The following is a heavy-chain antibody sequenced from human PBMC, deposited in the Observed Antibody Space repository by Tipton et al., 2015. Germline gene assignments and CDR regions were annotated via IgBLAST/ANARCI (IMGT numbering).Heavy chain of an antibody. CDR2: IYYSGST. D-gene: IGHD6-19*01. V-gene: IGHV4-31*03. Sequence: TLSLTCTVSGDSISSGGYYWSWIRQLPGKGLEWIGYIYYSGSTYYNPSLKSRVSISVDTSKNQFSLKLRSVTAADTAVYYCARDYGSGWYGALDYWGQGTLVTVSS. CDR1: GDSISSGGYY. CDR3: ARDYGSGWYGALDY. J-gene: IGHJ4*02.